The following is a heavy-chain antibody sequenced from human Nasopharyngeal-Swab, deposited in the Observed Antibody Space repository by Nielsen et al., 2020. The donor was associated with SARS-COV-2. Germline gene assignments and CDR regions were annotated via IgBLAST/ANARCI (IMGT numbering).Heavy chain of an antibody. V-gene: IGHV3-21*01. J-gene: IGHJ4*02. CDR2: ISSSSSYI. CDR3: AGEGRDSSSYYFDY. CDR1: GFTFSSYA. Sequence: GGSLRLSCAASGFTFSSYAMSGVRQAPGKGLEWVSSISSSSSYIYYADSVKGRFTISRDNAKNSLYLQMNSLRAEDTAVYYCAGEGRDSSSYYFDYWGQGTLVTVSS. D-gene: IGHD6-6*01.